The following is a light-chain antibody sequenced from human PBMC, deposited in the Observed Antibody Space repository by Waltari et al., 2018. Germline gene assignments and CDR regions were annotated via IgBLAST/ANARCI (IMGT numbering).Light chain of an antibody. V-gene: IGKV1-39*01. CDR3: HQTHSFPRT. CDR1: QSVGIN. J-gene: IGKJ2*02. CDR2: GVS. Sequence: DIQMTQSPSFLSASVGDRVTISCRASQSVGINLNWYQQRPGQAPSLLIFGVSSLHGGAPSRFSGSGSETVFSLTIRGLQPEDFATYYCHQTHSFPRTFGQGTKVEIK.